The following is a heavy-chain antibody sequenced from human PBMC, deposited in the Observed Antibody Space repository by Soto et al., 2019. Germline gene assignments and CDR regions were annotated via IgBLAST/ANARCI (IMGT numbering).Heavy chain of an antibody. D-gene: IGHD2-15*01. CDR2: IWYDGSNK. Sequence: QVQLVESGGGVVQPGRSLRLSCAASGFTFSSYGMHWVRQAPGKGLEWVAVIWYDGSNKYYADSVKGRFTISRDNSKNTLSLQMNSLRAEDTDVDYYARANSGYCSGGRCYSCWFDPWGQGTLVTVSS. CDR1: GFTFSSYG. V-gene: IGHV3-33*01. CDR3: ARANSGYCSGGRCYSCWFDP. J-gene: IGHJ5*02.